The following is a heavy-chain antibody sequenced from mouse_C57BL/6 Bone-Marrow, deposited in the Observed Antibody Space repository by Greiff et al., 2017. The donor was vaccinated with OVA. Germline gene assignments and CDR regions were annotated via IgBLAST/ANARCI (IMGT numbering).Heavy chain of an antibody. CDR1: GYSITSGYD. CDR3: AREGDSLAMDY. J-gene: IGHJ4*01. Sequence: QLKESGPGMVKPSQSLSLTCTVTGYSITSGYDWHWIRHFPGNKLEWMGYISYSGSTNYNPSLKSRISITHDTSKNHFFLKLNSVTTEDTATYYCAREGDSLAMDYWGQGTSVTVSS. V-gene: IGHV3-1*01. CDR2: ISYSGST.